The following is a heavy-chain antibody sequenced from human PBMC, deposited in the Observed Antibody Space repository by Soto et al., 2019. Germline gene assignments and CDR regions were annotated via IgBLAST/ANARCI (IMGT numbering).Heavy chain of an antibody. V-gene: IGHV3-23*01. J-gene: IGHJ1*01. CDR3: TRPPHVTMAPVEH. D-gene: IGHD3-10*01. CDR1: GCSFSSHS. Sequence: GVSLRFSCVASGCSFSSHSVTWVRQAPGKGPEWVSTFSGSGGQIDYMDSVKGMVTMPRDNSKNTLYLQMNSLGPEHTALYYGTRPPHVTMAPVEHWGEGTL. CDR2: FSGSGGQI.